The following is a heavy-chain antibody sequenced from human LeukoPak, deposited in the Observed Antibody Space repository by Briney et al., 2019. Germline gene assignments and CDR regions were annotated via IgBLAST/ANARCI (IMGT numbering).Heavy chain of an antibody. D-gene: IGHD3-22*01. CDR1: GYSFTSYW. CDR3: ARLKPAGKYYYDSSGYLPY. J-gene: IGHJ4*02. CDR2: IYPGDSDT. Sequence: GESLKISCKGSGYSFTSYWIGWVRQMPGKGLEGMGIIYPGDSDTRYSPSFQGQVTISADKSISTAYLQWSSLKASDTAMYYCARLKPAGKYYYDSSGYLPYWGQGTLVTVSS. V-gene: IGHV5-51*01.